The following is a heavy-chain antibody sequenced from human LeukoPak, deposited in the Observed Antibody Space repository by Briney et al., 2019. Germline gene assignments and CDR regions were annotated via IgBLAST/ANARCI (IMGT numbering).Heavy chain of an antibody. CDR1: AFTFSNYA. CDR2: ISYDGSNK. CDR3: ARASIASSVAPFDC. V-gene: IGHV3-30*08. Sequence: GGSLRLSCAASAFTFSNYAMVWVRQAPGKGLEWVALISYDGSNKFYADSVKGRFTISRDNSKNTLYLQMNSLSAEDSAVYYCARASIASSVAPFDCWGQGTLVTVSS. D-gene: IGHD3-3*02. J-gene: IGHJ4*02.